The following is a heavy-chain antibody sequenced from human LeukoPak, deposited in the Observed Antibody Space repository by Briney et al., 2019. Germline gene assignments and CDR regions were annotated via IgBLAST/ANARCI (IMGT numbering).Heavy chain of an antibody. Sequence: GGSLRLSCAASGFTFSSYAMHWVRQAPGKGLEYVSAISSNGGSTYYANSVKGRFTISRDNSKNTLYLQMGSLRAEDMAVYYCARDARSGSGSYYLWFDYWGQGTLVTVSS. J-gene: IGHJ4*02. CDR3: ARDARSGSGSYYLWFDY. CDR2: ISSNGGST. D-gene: IGHD1-26*01. V-gene: IGHV3-64*01. CDR1: GFTFSSYA.